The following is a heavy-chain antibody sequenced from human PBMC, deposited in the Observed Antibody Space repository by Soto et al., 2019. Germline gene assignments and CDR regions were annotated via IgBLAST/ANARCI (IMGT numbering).Heavy chain of an antibody. V-gene: IGHV1-69*01. CDR3: ARVGLAVNGKTLPPYYFDY. Sequence: QVQLVQSGPEGKKPGASVKVSCKASGYTFNTYAISWVRQAPGRGPEWMGGIIPIFGAPNYAQKFQGRVTITADESTSTAYFELPSLTPEDAAVYYCARVGLAVNGKTLPPYYFDYWGQGTLVTVSS. J-gene: IGHJ4*02. CDR2: IIPIFGAP. D-gene: IGHD2-2*01. CDR1: GYTFNTYA.